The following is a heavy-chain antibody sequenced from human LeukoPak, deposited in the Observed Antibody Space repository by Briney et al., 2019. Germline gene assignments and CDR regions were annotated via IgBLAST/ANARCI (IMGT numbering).Heavy chain of an antibody. J-gene: IGHJ4*02. Sequence: GRSLRLSCAASGFTFSSYAMHWVRQAPGKGLEWVAVISYDGSNKYYADSVKGRFTISRDNSKNTLYLQMNSLRAEDTAVYYCARDSRDNSLDYWGQGTLVTVSS. CDR3: ARDSRDNSLDY. CDR1: GFTFSSYA. D-gene: IGHD4-23*01. CDR2: ISYDGSNK. V-gene: IGHV3-30*01.